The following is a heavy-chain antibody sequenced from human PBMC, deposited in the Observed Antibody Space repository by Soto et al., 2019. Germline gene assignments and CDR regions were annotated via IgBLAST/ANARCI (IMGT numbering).Heavy chain of an antibody. V-gene: IGHV4-59*01. J-gene: IGHJ6*02. D-gene: IGHD1-26*01. Sequence: PSETLCLTCPVAGGSLSSYYLSLIRQHTGKGLEWIGYIYYSGSTNYNPSLESRVTISVDTSKNQFSLKLSSVTAADTAVYYCARVSPGWELLPDYYYYGMDVWGQGTTVT. CDR1: GGSLSSYY. CDR2: IYYSGST. CDR3: ARVSPGWELLPDYYYYGMDV.